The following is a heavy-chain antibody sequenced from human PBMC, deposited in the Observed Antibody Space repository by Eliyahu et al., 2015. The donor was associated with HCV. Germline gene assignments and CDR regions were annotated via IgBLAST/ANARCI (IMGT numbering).Heavy chain of an antibody. CDR3: ARQVARGLWYLDV. J-gene: IGHJ2*01. V-gene: IGHV4-39*01. Sequence: QLHVQESGPGLVRPSETLSLTCDVSGFSISTDNYWNWIRQPPGKGLEWIGGVSYTGTAFYNPSLKSRVTLSVDTSKNQFSLKLSSVTAADTSVYYCARQVARGLWYLDVWGSGTVVTVSS. CDR1: GFSISTDNY. CDR2: VSYTGTA. D-gene: IGHD5-12*01.